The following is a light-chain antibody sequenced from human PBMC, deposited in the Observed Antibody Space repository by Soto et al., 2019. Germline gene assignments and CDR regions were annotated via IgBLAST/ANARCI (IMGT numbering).Light chain of an antibody. V-gene: IGKV1-8*01. J-gene: IGKJ2*03. CDR3: QQYNHYYS. CDR2: AAS. Sequence: AIRMTQSPSPLSASTGDRVTITCRASQGISSYLAWYQQKPGKAPKLLIYAASTLQSGVPSRFSGSGSGTEFTLTINSLQPDDSATYYCQQYNHYYSFGQGTKVDIK. CDR1: QGISSY.